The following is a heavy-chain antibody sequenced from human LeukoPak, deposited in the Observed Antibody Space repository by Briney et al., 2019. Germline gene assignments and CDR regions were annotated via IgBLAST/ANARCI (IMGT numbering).Heavy chain of an antibody. CDR1: GGSFRGYF. D-gene: IGHD1-26*01. V-gene: IGHV4-34*01. CDR2: ITHNGGT. CDR3: ARGNSGSHWGDHYFYMDV. J-gene: IGHJ6*03. Sequence: SETLSLTCAVYGGSFRGYFWGWVRQTPGKGLEWLGEITHNGGTNYTPSLSGRVSVFQDVSKNQFSLKLSSVTAADTGVYYCARGNSGSHWGDHYFYMDVWGKGTMVIVSS.